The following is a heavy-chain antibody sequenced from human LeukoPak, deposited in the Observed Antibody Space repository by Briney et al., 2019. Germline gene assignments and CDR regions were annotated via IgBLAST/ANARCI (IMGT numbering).Heavy chain of an antibody. V-gene: IGHV4-4*07. J-gene: IGHJ5*02. D-gene: IGHD1-26*01. Sequence: SETLSLTWTVSGGSISSYYWNWIRQPAGKGLEWIGRIHSTGTTDYNPPLKSRVTVSVDTSKNQFSLKLSSLTAADTAVYYCARGGIVGANIWSELWGQGTLVTVSS. CDR2: IHSTGTT. CDR3: ARGGIVGANIWSEL. CDR1: GGSISSYY.